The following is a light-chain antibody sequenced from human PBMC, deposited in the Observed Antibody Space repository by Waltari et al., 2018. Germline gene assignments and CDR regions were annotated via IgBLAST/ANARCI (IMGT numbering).Light chain of an antibody. V-gene: IGLV1-47*01. CDR3: ASWGDGLSGPSVV. CDR1: SSNIGTNY. Sequence: QSVLTQPPSASGTPGQRVTISCSGSSSNIGTNYIYWYQQLPGTAPKRLIFRNDQRPSGVPDRFSASKSGPSASLAISGLRSEDEADYYCASWGDGLSGPSVVFGGGTKLTVL. J-gene: IGLJ2*01. CDR2: RND.